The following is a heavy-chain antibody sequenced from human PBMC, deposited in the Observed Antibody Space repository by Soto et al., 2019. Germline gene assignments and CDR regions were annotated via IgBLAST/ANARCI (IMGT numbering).Heavy chain of an antibody. Sequence: WGSLRLSCAASGFTFSSYSMNWVRQAPGKGLEWVSSISSSSSYIYYADSVKGRFTISRDNAKNSLYLQMNSLRAEDTAVYYCARDPRNYRTSNWFDPWGQGTLVTVSS. V-gene: IGHV3-21*01. D-gene: IGHD1-7*01. J-gene: IGHJ5*02. CDR3: ARDPRNYRTSNWFDP. CDR1: GFTFSSYS. CDR2: ISSSSSYI.